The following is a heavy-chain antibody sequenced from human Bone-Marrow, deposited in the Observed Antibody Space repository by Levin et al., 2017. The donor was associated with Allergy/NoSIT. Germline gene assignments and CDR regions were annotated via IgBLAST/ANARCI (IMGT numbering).Heavy chain of an antibody. V-gene: IGHV4-39*07. J-gene: IGHJ5*02. CDR2: IYYSGST. Sequence: SGGSLRLSCTVSGGSISSSSYYWGWIRQPPGKGLEWIGSIYYSGSTYYNPSLKSRVTISVDTSKNQFSLKLSSVTAADTAVYYCARDRFGPYVWGSYRYTALFDPWGQGTLVTVSS. CDR1: GGSISSSSYY. CDR3: ARDRFGPYVWGSYRYTALFDP. D-gene: IGHD3-16*02.